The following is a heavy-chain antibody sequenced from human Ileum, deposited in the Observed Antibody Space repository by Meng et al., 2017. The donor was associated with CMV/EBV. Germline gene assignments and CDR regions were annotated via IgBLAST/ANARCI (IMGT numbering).Heavy chain of an antibody. J-gene: IGHJ5*02. Sequence: SGCTFTTYNMNWVRQAPGKGLEWVSCISPRSDYTYCADSLKGRFTISRDNAKNSVFLQMNSLRAEDTAVYYCVRSGHESAYYRNWFDPWGHGTLVTVSS. V-gene: IGHV3-21*06. CDR2: ISPRSDYT. CDR3: VRSGHESAYYRNWFDP. D-gene: IGHD3-22*01. CDR1: GCTFTTYN.